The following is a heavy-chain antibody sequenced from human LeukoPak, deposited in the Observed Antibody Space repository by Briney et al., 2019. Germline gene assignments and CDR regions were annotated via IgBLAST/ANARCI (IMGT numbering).Heavy chain of an antibody. CDR1: GFTFSDYY. CDR3: ARDLDCSGGSCYYFDY. CDR2: ISSTGSTI. D-gene: IGHD2-15*01. Sequence: PGGSLRLSCAASGFTFSDYYMSWICQAPGKGLEGVSYISSTGSTIYYADSVKGRFTISRDNAKNSLYLQMNSLRAEDTAVYYCARDLDCSGGSCYYFDYWGQGPLVTVSS. V-gene: IGHV3-11*04. J-gene: IGHJ4*02.